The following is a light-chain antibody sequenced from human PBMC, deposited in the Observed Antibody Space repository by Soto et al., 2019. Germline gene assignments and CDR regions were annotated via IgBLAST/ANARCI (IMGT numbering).Light chain of an antibody. CDR1: SNDIGTYNF. V-gene: IGLV2-14*01. CDR2: EVS. Sequence: QSALTQPASVSGSPGQSITISCTGTSNDIGTYNFVSWYQRHPGEAPKLVIYEVSNRPSGVSDRFSGSKSGNTASLTISGLQAEDEADFYCSSYTRTSTLFVFGTGTKVTVL. J-gene: IGLJ1*01. CDR3: SSYTRTSTLFV.